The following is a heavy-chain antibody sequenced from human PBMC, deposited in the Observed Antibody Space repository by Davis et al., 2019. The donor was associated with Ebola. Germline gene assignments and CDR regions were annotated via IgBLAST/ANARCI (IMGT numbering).Heavy chain of an antibody. Sequence: GESLKISCADSVITFSNYAMTWVRQAPGKGLEWVSAISGSGGSTYYADSVKGRFTISRDNSKNTLYLQMNSLRPEDTAVYYCARDSDDYSFDYWGQGTLVTVSS. CDR3: ARDSDDYSFDY. D-gene: IGHD4-11*01. CDR2: ISGSGGST. CDR1: VITFSNYA. J-gene: IGHJ4*02. V-gene: IGHV3-23*01.